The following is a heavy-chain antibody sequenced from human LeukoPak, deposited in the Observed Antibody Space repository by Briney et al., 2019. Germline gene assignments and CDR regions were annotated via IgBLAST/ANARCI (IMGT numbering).Heavy chain of an antibody. J-gene: IGHJ4*02. CDR1: GFTFTSYA. CDR3: AKAISSSWYYFDY. V-gene: IGHV3-23*01. Sequence: GGSLRLSCAASGFTFTSYAMSWVRQAPGKGLEWVSAISGSGGSIYYADSVKGRFTFSRDNSKNTLYLQMNSLRAEDTAVYYCAKAISSSWYYFDYWGQGTLVTVSS. CDR2: ISGSGGSI. D-gene: IGHD6-13*01.